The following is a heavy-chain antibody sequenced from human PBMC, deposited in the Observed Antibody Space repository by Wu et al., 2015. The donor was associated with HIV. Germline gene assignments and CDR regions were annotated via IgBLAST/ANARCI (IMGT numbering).Heavy chain of an antibody. CDR1: GGTFNTYA. D-gene: IGHD6-13*01. CDR2: IIPMSGAT. Sequence: QVQLVQSGAEVKRSGASVKVSCRSSGGTFNTYAINWVRQAPGQGLEWVGRIIPMSGATNYGQKLQGRVTITADESTSTAYMELSSLRSEDTAVYYCARGYSSSGNWFDPWGQGTLVTVSS. CDR3: ARGYSSSGNWFDP. V-gene: IGHV1-69*18. J-gene: IGHJ5*02.